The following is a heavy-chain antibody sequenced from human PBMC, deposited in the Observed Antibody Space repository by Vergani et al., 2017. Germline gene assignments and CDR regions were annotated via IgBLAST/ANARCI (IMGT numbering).Heavy chain of an antibody. V-gene: IGHV3-33*01. J-gene: IGHJ4*02. CDR2: IWYDGRNK. Sequence: QVQLVESGGGVVQPGRSLRLSCAASGFIFSSYGMHWVRQAPGTGLEWLAVIWYDGRNKYYADSVQGRFTISRDNSKNTLHLQMNSLRAEATAVYSCARGGAQSRYCSSTICYTVSDYWGQGTLVTVSS. CDR1: GFIFSSYG. D-gene: IGHD2-2*02. CDR3: ARGGAQSRYCSSTICYTVSDY.